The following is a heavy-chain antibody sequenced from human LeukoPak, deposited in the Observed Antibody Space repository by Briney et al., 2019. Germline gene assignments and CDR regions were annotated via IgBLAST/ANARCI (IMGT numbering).Heavy chain of an antibody. D-gene: IGHD3-10*01. CDR3: AIMVRGVIGIDY. V-gene: IGHV1-46*01. J-gene: IGHJ4*02. CDR2: INPSGGST. Sequence: ASVKVSCKASGYTFTSYYMHWVRQAPGQGLEWMGIINPSGGSTSYAQKFQGRVTMTRDMSTSTVFMELSSLRSEDTAVYYCAIMVRGVIGIDYRGQGTLVTVSS. CDR1: GYTFTSYY.